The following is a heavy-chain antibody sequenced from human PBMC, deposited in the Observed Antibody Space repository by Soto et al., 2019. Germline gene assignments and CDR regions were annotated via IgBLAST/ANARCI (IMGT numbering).Heavy chain of an antibody. CDR2: ISWDGGST. D-gene: IGHD6-6*01. CDR1: GFTFDDYT. J-gene: IGHJ4*02. CDR3: AKAGISSYYFDY. V-gene: IGHV3-43*01. Sequence: GGSLRLSCAASGFTFDDYTMHWVRQAPGKGLEWVSLISWDGGSTYYADSVKGRFTISRDNSKNSLYLQMNSLRTEDTALYYCAKAGISSYYFDYWGQGTLVTVSS.